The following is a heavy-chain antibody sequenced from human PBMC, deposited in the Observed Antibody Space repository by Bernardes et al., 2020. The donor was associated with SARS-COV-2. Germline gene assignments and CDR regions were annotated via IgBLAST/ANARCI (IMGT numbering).Heavy chain of an antibody. Sequence: GGSLGLSCAASGFTFSSYAMHWVRQAPGKGLEWVAVISYDGSNKYYADSVKGRFTISRDNSKNTLYLQMNSLRAEDTAVYYCARGRSITIFGVVGQYYFDYWGQGTLVTVSS. J-gene: IGHJ4*02. V-gene: IGHV3-30*04. CDR2: ISYDGSNK. D-gene: IGHD3-3*01. CDR1: GFTFSSYA. CDR3: ARGRSITIFGVVGQYYFDY.